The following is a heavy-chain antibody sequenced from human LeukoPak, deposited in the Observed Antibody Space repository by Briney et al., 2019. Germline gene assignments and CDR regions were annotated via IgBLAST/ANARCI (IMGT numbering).Heavy chain of an antibody. V-gene: IGHV3-53*01. Sequence: GGSLRLSCAASGFTVSSKYMSWVRQAPGKGLEWVSVFYAGGDTYYADSVKGRFTISRDNSKNTLYLQMNSLRAEDTAVYYCAKHNLGVATRTAYGFDIWGQGTMLTVSS. J-gene: IGHJ3*02. CDR3: AKHNLGVATRTAYGFDI. D-gene: IGHD5-12*01. CDR1: GFTVSSKY. CDR2: FYAGGDT.